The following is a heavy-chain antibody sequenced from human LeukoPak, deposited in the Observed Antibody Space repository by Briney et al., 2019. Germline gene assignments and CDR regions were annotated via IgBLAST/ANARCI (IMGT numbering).Heavy chain of an antibody. CDR1: GYTFTSYD. CDR3: ARVGYDFWSGYLASGFAY. CDR2: MNPNSGNT. Sequence: ASVKVSCKASGYTFTSYDINWVRQATGQGLEWMGWMNPNSGNTGYAQKFQGGVTMTRNTSISTAYMELSSLRSEDTAVYYCARVGYDFWSGYLASGFAYWGQGTLVTVSS. J-gene: IGHJ4*02. D-gene: IGHD3-3*01. V-gene: IGHV1-8*01.